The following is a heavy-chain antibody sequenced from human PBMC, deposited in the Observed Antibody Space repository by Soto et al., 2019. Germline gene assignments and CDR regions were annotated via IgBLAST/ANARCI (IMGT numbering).Heavy chain of an antibody. CDR1: GGYLSDNS. CDR3: ASIRIAAAGIEGGSLEYYYYMDV. CDR2: IYYSGST. Sequence: SETLSLTCVVYGGYLSDNSWSWIRQPPGKGLEWIGSIYYSGSTYYNPSLKSRVTISVDTSKNQFSLKLSSVTAADTAVYYCASIRIAAAGIEGGSLEYYYYMDVWGKGTTVTVS. J-gene: IGHJ6*03. D-gene: IGHD6-13*01. V-gene: IGHV4-34*01.